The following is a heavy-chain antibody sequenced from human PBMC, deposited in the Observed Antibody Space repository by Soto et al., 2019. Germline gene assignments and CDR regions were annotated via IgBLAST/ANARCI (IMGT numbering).Heavy chain of an antibody. D-gene: IGHD5-18*01. CDR2: MYFGGSF. CDR3: ARGRIQLWYPFDY. V-gene: IGHV4-59*02. J-gene: IGHJ4*02. CDR1: GASVSHGY. Sequence: PSETLSLTCNVSGASVSHGYWSWIRQPPGKGLEWIGFMYFGGSFNYNPSLTSRATISVDTSKNQFSLKLSSVTAADTAVYYCARGRIQLWYPFDYWGQGTLVTVSS.